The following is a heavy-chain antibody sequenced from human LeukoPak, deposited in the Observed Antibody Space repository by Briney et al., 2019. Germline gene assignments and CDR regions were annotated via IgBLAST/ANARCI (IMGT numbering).Heavy chain of an antibody. CDR3: ARPQTSSSSTASLGY. V-gene: IGHV3-11*01. D-gene: IGHD6-6*01. CDR1: GFPFSNYS. Sequence: PGGSLRLSCAASGFPFSNYSMSWIRQAPGKGLEWISYIGSSGYTIYYSDSVKGRFTISRDNAKNSLYLQMDSLRAEDTAIYYCARPQTSSSSTASLGYWGQGTLVTVSS. J-gene: IGHJ4*02. CDR2: IGSSGYTI.